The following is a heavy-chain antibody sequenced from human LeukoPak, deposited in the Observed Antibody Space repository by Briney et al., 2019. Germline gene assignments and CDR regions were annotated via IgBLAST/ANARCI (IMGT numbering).Heavy chain of an antibody. V-gene: IGHV4-59*12. J-gene: IGHJ4*02. CDR3: AREGLAVAGHIGFRY. CDR1: GGSISTFH. D-gene: IGHD6-19*01. CDR2: NHNTGST. Sequence: PSETLSLTCTVSGGSISTFHWSWIRQPPGRGLEWIGFNHNTGSTNYNPSLKSRVTISVDTSKNQFSLKLSSVTAADTAVYYCAREGLAVAGHIGFRYWGQGTLVTVSS.